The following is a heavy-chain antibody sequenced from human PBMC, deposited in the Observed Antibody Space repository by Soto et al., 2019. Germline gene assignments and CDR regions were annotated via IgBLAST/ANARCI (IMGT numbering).Heavy chain of an antibody. CDR1: GFTFSSCA. Sequence: EVQLLESGGGLVQAGGSLRVSRAASGFTFSSCAMGWVRQAPGKGLEWVSSISVNGGSTYYADSVKGRFTISRDNSKNILYLHMISLRAEDTAVYYCAKERNSWYSSGSDSWGQGTLVTVSS. V-gene: IGHV3-23*01. J-gene: IGHJ4*02. CDR3: AKERNSWYSSGSDS. CDR2: ISVNGGST. D-gene: IGHD2-15*01.